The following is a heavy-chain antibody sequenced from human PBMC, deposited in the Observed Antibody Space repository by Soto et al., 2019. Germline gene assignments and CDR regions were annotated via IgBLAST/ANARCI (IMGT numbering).Heavy chain of an antibody. CDR3: ARMYSSGWAFYYGMDV. D-gene: IGHD6-19*01. V-gene: IGHV6-1*01. J-gene: IGHJ6*02. CDR2: TYYSSKWYN. CDR1: GDSVSSNSAL. Sequence: PSQTLSLTCAISGDSVSSNSALWNWIRQSPSRGLEWLGRTYYSSKWYNDYAVSVKSRITINPDTSKNQFSLQLNSVTPGDTAVFYCARMYSSGWAFYYGMDVWGQGTTVTVSS.